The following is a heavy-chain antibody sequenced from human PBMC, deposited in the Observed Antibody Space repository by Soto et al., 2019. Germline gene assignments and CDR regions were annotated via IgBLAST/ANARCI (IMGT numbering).Heavy chain of an antibody. CDR1: RFTFSSYE. V-gene: IGHV3-48*03. Sequence: PGGSLRLSCAASRFTFSSYEMNWVRQAPGKGLEWVSYISSSGSTIYYADSVKGRFTISRDNAKNSLYLQMNSLRAEDTAVYYCARVSGGSYYPYHFQHWGQGTLVTVSS. D-gene: IGHD1-26*01. CDR3: ARVSGGSYYPYHFQH. CDR2: ISSSGSTI. J-gene: IGHJ1*01.